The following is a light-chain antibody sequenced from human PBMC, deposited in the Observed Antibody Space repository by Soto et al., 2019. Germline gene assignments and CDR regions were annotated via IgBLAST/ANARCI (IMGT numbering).Light chain of an antibody. CDR2: GAS. Sequence: DIQMTQSPSSLSASVGDRVTITCRASQSISISLNCDQLKPGKAPNLLMYGASYLKSGVPTRFSGSGSGTDFTLTISSLQTEDFATYYCQQTYTTPEITFGQGTRLEIK. V-gene: IGKV1-39*01. CDR3: QQTYTTPEIT. CDR1: QSISIS. J-gene: IGKJ5*01.